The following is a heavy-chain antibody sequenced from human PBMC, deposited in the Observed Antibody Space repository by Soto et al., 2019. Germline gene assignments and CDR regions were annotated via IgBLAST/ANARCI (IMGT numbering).Heavy chain of an antibody. J-gene: IGHJ6*02. V-gene: IGHV1-69*12. CDR2: IIPIFCTA. CDR1: GGTFSSYA. CDR3: ARGSRYDSSGYYWPYYYYYYGMDV. Sequence: QVQLVQSGAEVKKPGSSVKVSCKASGGTFSSYAISWVRQAPGQGLERMGGIIPIFCTANYAQKLQGRVTITADEATSTAYMELSSLRSEDTAVYYCARGSRYDSSGYYWPYYYYYYGMDVWGQGTTVTVSS. D-gene: IGHD3-22*01.